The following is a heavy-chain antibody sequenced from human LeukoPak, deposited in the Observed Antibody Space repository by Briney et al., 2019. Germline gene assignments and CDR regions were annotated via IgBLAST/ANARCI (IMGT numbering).Heavy chain of an antibody. V-gene: IGHV1-18*01. CDR1: GYTFTRYG. Sequence: ASVKVSCKASGYTFTRYGISWVRQAPGQGLEWMGWISAYNGNTNYAQKLQGRVTITTDTSTSTAYMEMRSLRSDDTAVYYCARDLWMVGVSFDYWGQGTLVTVSS. J-gene: IGHJ4*02. CDR3: ARDLWMVGVSFDY. D-gene: IGHD2-15*01. CDR2: ISAYNGNT.